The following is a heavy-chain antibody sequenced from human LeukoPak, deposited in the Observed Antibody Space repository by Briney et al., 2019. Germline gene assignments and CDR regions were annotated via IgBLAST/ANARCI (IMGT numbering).Heavy chain of an antibody. CDR3: ARRGYCSSTSCQPFDY. CDR2: ISGSGGST. CDR1: GFTFSSYA. D-gene: IGHD2-2*01. Sequence: GGSLRLSCAASGFTFSSYAMSWVRQAPGKGLEWVSAISGSGGSTYYADSVKGRFTISRDNSKNTLYLQMNSLRVEDTAVYYCARRGYCSSTSCQPFDYWGQGTLVTVSS. V-gene: IGHV3-23*01. J-gene: IGHJ4*02.